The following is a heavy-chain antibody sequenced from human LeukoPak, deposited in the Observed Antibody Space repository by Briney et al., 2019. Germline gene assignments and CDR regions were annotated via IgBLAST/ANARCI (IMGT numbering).Heavy chain of an antibody. CDR2: IYYSGST. D-gene: IGHD6-6*01. Sequence: SETLSLTCTVSGGSISSYDWGWIRQPPGKGREGIGSIYYSGSTYYNLSLKSRVTISVDTSKNQFSLKLSSVTAADTAVYYCARGSSGHYYYYMDVWGKGTTVTVSS. V-gene: IGHV4-39*07. CDR1: GGSISSYD. J-gene: IGHJ6*03. CDR3: ARGSSGHYYYYMDV.